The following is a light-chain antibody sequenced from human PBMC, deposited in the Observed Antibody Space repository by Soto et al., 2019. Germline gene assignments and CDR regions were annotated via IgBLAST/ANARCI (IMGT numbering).Light chain of an antibody. CDR2: AAS. CDR1: QGISNY. J-gene: IGKJ5*01. Sequence: IQMYHSPSSLSATIGDRVTITCRASQGISNYLAWYQQKPGKVPKLLIYAASTLQSGVPSRFSGSGSGTDFTLTISSLQPEDVATYYCQKYNSALTFGHGTLLEI. V-gene: IGKV1-27*01. CDR3: QKYNSALT.